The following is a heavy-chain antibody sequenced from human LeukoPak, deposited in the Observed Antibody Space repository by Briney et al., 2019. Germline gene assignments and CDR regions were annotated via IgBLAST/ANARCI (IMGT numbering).Heavy chain of an antibody. V-gene: IGHV3-48*01. CDR2: ISSSSSTL. D-gene: IGHD3-16*01. J-gene: IGHJ4*02. CDR3: VKDASWMGEYYFDY. CDR1: GFTFSSYS. Sequence: GGSLRLSCAASGFTFSSYSMNWVRQAPGKGLEWVSYISSSSSTLYYADSVKGRFSISRDNSKNTLYLQMNSLRAEDTAVYYCVKDASWMGEYYFDYWGQGTLVTVSS.